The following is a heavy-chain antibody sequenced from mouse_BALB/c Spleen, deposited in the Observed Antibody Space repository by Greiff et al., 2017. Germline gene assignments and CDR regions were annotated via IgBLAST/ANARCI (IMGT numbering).Heavy chain of an antibody. D-gene: IGHD1-1*01. CDR3: ARHRVTTVVAYYFDY. CDR1: GFTFSSYA. Sequence: LVESGGGLVKPGGSLKLSCAASGFTFSSYAMSWVRQTPEKRLEWVATISSGGSYTYYPDSVKGRFTISRDNAKNTLYLQMSSLRSEDTAMYYCARHRVTTVVAYYFDYWGQGTTLTVSS. J-gene: IGHJ2*01. CDR2: ISSGGSYT. V-gene: IGHV5-9-3*01.